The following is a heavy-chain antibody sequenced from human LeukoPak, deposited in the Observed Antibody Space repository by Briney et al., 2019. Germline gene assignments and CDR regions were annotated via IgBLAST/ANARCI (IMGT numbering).Heavy chain of an antibody. D-gene: IGHD3-10*01. CDR3: AKEGYYGSGSFPDS. V-gene: IGHV3-30*18. CDR1: GFTFSSYG. Sequence: GGSLRLSCEASGFTFSSYGMHWVRRAAGKGLEWMTVISHDGSNKYYVDSVKGRFTISRDNSKSNLYLQMNSLRAEDTAVYYCAKEGYYGSGSFPDSWGQGTLVTVSS. J-gene: IGHJ4*02. CDR2: ISHDGSNK.